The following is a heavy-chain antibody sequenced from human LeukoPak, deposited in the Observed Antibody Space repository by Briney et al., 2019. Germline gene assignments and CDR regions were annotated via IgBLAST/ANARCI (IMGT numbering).Heavy chain of an antibody. J-gene: IGHJ2*01. CDR2: VHDTGST. CDR3: ARGSTDVYWYLDV. D-gene: IGHD1-26*01. Sequence: PSETLSLTCIVSGSSVSTFYWSWLRQSPGTGLERIGFVHDTGSTAYNPSLKSRVTISLETSKNQLSLMLTSVTAADTAMYYCARGSTDVYWYLDVWGRGTLVTVSS. V-gene: IGHV4-59*02. CDR1: GSSVSTFY.